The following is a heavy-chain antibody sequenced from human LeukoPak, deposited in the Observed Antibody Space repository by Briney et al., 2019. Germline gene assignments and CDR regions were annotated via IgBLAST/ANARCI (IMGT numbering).Heavy chain of an antibody. J-gene: IGHJ4*02. D-gene: IGHD6-19*01. CDR3: ASGGGAGY. CDR1: GGSFSGYY. CDR2: INHSGST. Sequence: SETLSLTCAVYGGSFSGYYWSWIRQPPGKGLEWIGEINHSGSTNYNPSLKSRVTVSVDTSKNQFSLKLSSVTAADTAVYYCASGGGAGYWGQGTLVTVSS. V-gene: IGHV4-34*01.